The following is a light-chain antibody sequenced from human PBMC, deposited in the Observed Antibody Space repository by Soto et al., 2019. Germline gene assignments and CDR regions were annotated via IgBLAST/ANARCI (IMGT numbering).Light chain of an antibody. Sequence: DIQMTHSPSTLSASVLYIVTITFRSSQSIISWLAWYQQKPGKAPKLLIYDASSLESGIPSRFSGSGSGTEFTLTISSLQPDDFATYYCQKYNSYPRQFGQGTKVDIK. CDR1: QSIISW. J-gene: IGKJ1*01. CDR3: QKYNSYPRQ. V-gene: IGKV1-5*01. CDR2: DAS.